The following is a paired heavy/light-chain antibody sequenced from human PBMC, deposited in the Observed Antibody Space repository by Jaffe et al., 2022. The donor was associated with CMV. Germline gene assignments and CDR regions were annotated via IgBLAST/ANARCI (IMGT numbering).Light chain of an antibody. Sequence: DIQLTQSPSFLSASVGDRVTITCRASQGISSYLAWYQQKPGKAPKLLIYAASTLQSGVPSRFSGSGSGTEFTLTISSLQPEDFATYYCQQLNSYPLFGQGTKLEIK. CDR3: QQLNSYPL. CDR1: QGISSY. V-gene: IGKV1-9*01. CDR2: AAS. J-gene: IGKJ2*01.
Heavy chain of an antibody. CDR3: ARFYDILTGLNYYYYGMDV. Sequence: QVQLVQSGAEVKKPGASVKVSCKASGYTFTSYGISWVRQAPGQGLEWMGWISAYNGNTNYAQKLQGRVTMTTDTSTSTAYMELRSLRSDDTAVYYCARFYDILTGLNYYYYGMDVWGQGTTVTVSS. J-gene: IGHJ6*02. CDR1: GYTFTSYG. CDR2: ISAYNGNT. D-gene: IGHD3-9*01. V-gene: IGHV1-18*01.